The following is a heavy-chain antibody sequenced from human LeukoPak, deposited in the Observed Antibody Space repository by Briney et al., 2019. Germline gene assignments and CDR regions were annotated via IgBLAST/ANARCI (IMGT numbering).Heavy chain of an antibody. CDR2: IYYSGST. J-gene: IGHJ4*02. V-gene: IGHV4-59*01. CDR3: ARGIVGAITPFDY. Sequence: SETLSLTCTVSGGSISSYYWSWIRQPPGKGLEWIGYIYYSGSTNYNPSLKSRVTISVDTSKNQFSLKLSSVTAADTAVYYCARGIVGAITPFDYWGQGTLVTVSS. D-gene: IGHD1-26*01. CDR1: GGSISSYY.